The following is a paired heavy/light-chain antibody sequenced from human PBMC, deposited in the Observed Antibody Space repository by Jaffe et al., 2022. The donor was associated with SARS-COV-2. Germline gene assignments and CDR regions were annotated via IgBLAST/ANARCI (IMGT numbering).Light chain of an antibody. CDR2: EVS. J-gene: IGLJ3*02. CDR3: YSYTRSSTLRWV. CDR1: SSDVGDYNS. V-gene: IGLV2-14*01. Sequence: QSALTQPASVSGSPGQSITISCTGTSSDVGDYNSVSWYQQHPGKAPKLMIYEVSNRPSGVSNRFSGSKSGSTASLTISGLQAEDEAEYYCYSYTRSSTLRWVFGGGTKLTVL.
Heavy chain of an antibody. CDR2: IQYSGNT. CDR3: ARGFEYSYGPIHYFDY. J-gene: IGHJ4*02. Sequence: QLQLQESGPGLVKPSETLSLTCTVSGDSISGSPYYWGCIRQPPGKGLEWIGSIQYSGNTFYNPSLKSRVTISVDSSRNQFSLKLNSVTAADTAVYYCARGFEYSYGPIHYFDYWGQGTLVTVSS. CDR1: GDSISGSPYY. V-gene: IGHV4-39*01. D-gene: IGHD5-18*01.